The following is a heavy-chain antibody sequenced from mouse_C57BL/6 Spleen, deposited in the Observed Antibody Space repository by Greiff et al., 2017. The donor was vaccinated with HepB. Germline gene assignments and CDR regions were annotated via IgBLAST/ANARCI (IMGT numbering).Heavy chain of an antibody. CDR2: ISNGGGST. V-gene: IGHV5-12*01. CDR3: ARPFYDMDY. J-gene: IGHJ4*01. CDR1: GFTFSDYY. Sequence: EVKLVESGGGLVQPGGSLKLSCAASGFTFSDYYMYWVRQTPEKRLEWVAYISNGGGSTYYPDTVKGRFTISRDNAKNTLYLQMSRLKSEDTAMYYCARPFYDMDYWGQGTSVTVSS.